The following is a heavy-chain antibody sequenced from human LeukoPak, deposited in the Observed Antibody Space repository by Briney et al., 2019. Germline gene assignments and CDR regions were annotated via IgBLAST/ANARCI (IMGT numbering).Heavy chain of an antibody. CDR2: IKQDGSEK. J-gene: IGHJ4*02. Sequence: GGSLRLSCAASGLTFSNYWMDWVRQAPGKGLERVANIKQDGSEKNYVDSVKGRFIISRDNAKNSLYLQMNTLSADDTAVYYCARDGFGTGSNWGQGTLVTVSS. D-gene: IGHD3-16*01. V-gene: IGHV3-7*03. CDR3: ARDGFGTGSN. CDR1: GLTFSNYW.